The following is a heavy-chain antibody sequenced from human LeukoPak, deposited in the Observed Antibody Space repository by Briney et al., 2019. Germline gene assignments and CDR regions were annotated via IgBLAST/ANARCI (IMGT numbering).Heavy chain of an antibody. Sequence: PSETLSLTCTVSGYSISSGYYWGWIRQPPGKGLEWIGSIYHSGSTYYNPSLKSRVTISVDTSKNQFSLKLSSVTAADTAVYYCARVGGPGIAAATDYWGQGTLVTVSS. J-gene: IGHJ4*02. CDR3: ARVGGPGIAAATDY. D-gene: IGHD6-13*01. CDR2: IYHSGST. CDR1: GYSISSGYY. V-gene: IGHV4-38-2*02.